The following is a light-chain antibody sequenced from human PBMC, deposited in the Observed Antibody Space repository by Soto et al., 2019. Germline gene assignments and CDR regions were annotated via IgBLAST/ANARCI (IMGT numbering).Light chain of an antibody. CDR2: GAS. CDR1: QSVSNNY. V-gene: IGKV3-20*01. Sequence: EILFTQSPGTLSLSPGERATLSCRASQSVSNNYLAWYQPKPGKAPRLLTYGASNRATGIPDRLSGSGSGTDFTLTIRRLEPEDFAVYYCQQYGSSGTFGQGTKVDIK. J-gene: IGKJ1*01. CDR3: QQYGSSGT.